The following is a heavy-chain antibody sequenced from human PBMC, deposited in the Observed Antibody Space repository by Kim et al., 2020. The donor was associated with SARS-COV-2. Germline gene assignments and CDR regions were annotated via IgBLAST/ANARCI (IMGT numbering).Heavy chain of an antibody. CDR2: INAGNGNT. J-gene: IGHJ2*01. CDR3: AREAYYYDSSGYYTYWYFDL. D-gene: IGHD3-22*01. Sequence: ASVKVSCKASGYTFTSYAMHWVRQAPGQRLEWMGWINAGNGNTKYSQKFQGRVTITRDTSASTAYMELSSLRSEDTAVYYCAREAYYYDSSGYYTYWYFDLWGRGTLVTVSS. CDR1: GYTFTSYA. V-gene: IGHV1-3*01.